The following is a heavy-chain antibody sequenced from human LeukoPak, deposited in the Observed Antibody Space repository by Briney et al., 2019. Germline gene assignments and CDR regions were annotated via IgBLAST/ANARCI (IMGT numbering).Heavy chain of an antibody. CDR2: IWYDGINK. Sequence: GGSLRLSCAASGFTFSSYGMHWVRQAPGKGLEWVAVIWYDGINKFHADSVRGRFTISRDNSKDTVYLQMNSLRAEDTAVYYCTRERKSGIAAFDYWGQGTLVTVSS. CDR3: TRERKSGIAAFDY. D-gene: IGHD6-13*01. CDR1: GFTFSSYG. J-gene: IGHJ4*02. V-gene: IGHV3-33*01.